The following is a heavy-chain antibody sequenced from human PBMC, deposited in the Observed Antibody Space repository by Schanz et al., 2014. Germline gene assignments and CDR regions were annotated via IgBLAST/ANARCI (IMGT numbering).Heavy chain of an antibody. CDR3: AREGRTYGQGWFDT. D-gene: IGHD3-16*01. Sequence: QVQLVQSGAEVKKPGSTVKVSCKASGGTFNDYTFTWVRQAPGLGLEWMRRIIPFLSIANYAHKFQGRITITADKSTNAIYLELPTLTSEDTALYYCAREGRTYGQGWFDTWGQGTLITVSS. J-gene: IGHJ5*02. V-gene: IGHV1-69*08. CDR1: GGTFNDYT. CDR2: IIPFLSIA.